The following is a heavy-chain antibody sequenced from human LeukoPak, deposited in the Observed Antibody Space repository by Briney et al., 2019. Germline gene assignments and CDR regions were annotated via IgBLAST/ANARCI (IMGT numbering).Heavy chain of an antibody. Sequence: PGGSLRLSCAASGFTFSSYAMHWVRQAPGKGPEWVAVISYDGSNKYYADSVKGRFTISRDNSKNTLYLQMNSLRAEDTAVYYCARDRFWGQGTMVTVSS. V-gene: IGHV3-30-3*01. CDR3: ARDRF. CDR2: ISYDGSNK. J-gene: IGHJ3*01. CDR1: GFTFSSYA.